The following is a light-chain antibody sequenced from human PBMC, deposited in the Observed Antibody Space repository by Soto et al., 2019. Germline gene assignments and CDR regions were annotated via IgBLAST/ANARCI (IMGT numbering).Light chain of an antibody. CDR3: SSYTSSGTYV. CDR2: DVS. CDR1: SSDVSGYNY. Sequence: QSALTQPASVSGSPGQSITISCTGTSSDVSGYNYVSWYQHHPGKAPKLMIYDVSNRPAGVSDRFSGSKSGITASLTISGLQAEDEADYYCSSYTSSGTYVFGAGTKLTVL. J-gene: IGLJ1*01. V-gene: IGLV2-14*03.